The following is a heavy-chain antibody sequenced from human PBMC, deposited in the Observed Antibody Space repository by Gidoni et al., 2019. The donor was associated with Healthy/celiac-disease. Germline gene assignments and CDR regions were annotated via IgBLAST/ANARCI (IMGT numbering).Heavy chain of an antibody. V-gene: IGHV4-34*01. CDR3: ARLRKGKYYFDY. CDR1: GGSFSGYY. J-gene: IGHJ4*02. D-gene: IGHD3-16*01. CDR2: INHSGSN. Sequence: QVQLQQWGAGLVKPSETLYITGAVYGGSFSGYYWSWIRQPPGKGLEWIGEINHSGSNNYTPSLKRRVTISVATSKNQFSLNLSSVPAADTAVYYFARLRKGKYYFDYWGQGTLVTVSS.